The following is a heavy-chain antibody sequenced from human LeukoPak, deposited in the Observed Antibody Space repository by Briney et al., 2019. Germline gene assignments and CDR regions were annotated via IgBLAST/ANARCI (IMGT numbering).Heavy chain of an antibody. V-gene: IGHV4-4*07. Sequence: SETLSLTCTVSGGSISSYYWSWIRQPAGKGLEWIGRIYTSGSTNYSPSLKSRVTMSVDTSSNQFSLNLSSVTAADTVVYYCAKENSYYYYMDVWGKGTTVTVSS. CDR3: AKENSYYYYMDV. CDR1: GGSISSYY. CDR2: IYTSGST. J-gene: IGHJ6*03.